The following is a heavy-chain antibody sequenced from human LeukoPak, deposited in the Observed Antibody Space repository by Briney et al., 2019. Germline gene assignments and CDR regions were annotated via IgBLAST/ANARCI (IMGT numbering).Heavy chain of an antibody. CDR1: GYSISSGYY. D-gene: IGHD3-3*01. Sequence: SETLSLTCAVSGYSISSGYYWGWIRQPPGKGLEWIGSIYHSGSTYYNPSLKSRVAISVDTSKNQFSLKLSSVTAADTAVYYCASTSAYYDFWSGPGDAFDIWGQGTMVTVSS. V-gene: IGHV4-38-2*01. J-gene: IGHJ3*02. CDR2: IYHSGST. CDR3: ASTSAYYDFWSGPGDAFDI.